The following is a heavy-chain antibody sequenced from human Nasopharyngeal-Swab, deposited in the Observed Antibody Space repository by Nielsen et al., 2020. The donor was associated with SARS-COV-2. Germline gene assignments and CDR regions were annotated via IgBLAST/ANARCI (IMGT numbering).Heavy chain of an antibody. CDR2: IYSGGNT. V-gene: IGHV3-53*01. J-gene: IGHJ4*02. Sequence: GESLKISCAASGFTVSSNYMSWVRQAPGKGLEWVSVIYSGGNTHYADSVRGRFTVSRDDSKNTLYLQMNTLRAEDTAVYYCANRRGGSWHPYCFDYWGQGTLVTVSS. CDR1: GFTVSSNY. CDR3: ANRRGGSWHPYCFDY. D-gene: IGHD6-13*01.